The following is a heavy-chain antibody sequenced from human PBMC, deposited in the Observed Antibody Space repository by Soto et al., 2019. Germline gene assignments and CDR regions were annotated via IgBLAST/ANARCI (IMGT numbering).Heavy chain of an antibody. V-gene: IGHV4-31*03. D-gene: IGHD2-15*01. J-gene: IGHJ4*02. Sequence: QVQLQESGPGLVKPSQTLSLTCTVSGGSISSGGYYWSWMRQHPGKGLEWIGFIYNTGSTHYNPSLKSRVTVSVDTSKNQFSLKLSSVTAADTAVYYCARVVAATHNDYWGQGALVTVSS. CDR1: GGSISSGGYY. CDR3: ARVVAATHNDY. CDR2: IYNTGST.